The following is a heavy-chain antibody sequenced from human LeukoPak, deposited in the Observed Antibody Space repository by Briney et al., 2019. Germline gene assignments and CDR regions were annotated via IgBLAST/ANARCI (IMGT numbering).Heavy chain of an antibody. CDR2: IQYDDSIE. V-gene: IGHV3-30*02. D-gene: IGHD3-10*01. J-gene: IGHJ4*01. CDR3: AKDQGVVGSYDY. CDR1: GHTFCTFD. Sequence: GGSLRLSCAASGHTFCTFDMNWAREARDKGLEWVAFIQYDDSIEYYADSVQGRFTISRDNSKNPLYLQMNSLRGDDTAVYYCAKDQGVVGSYDYWGHGTLVTVSS.